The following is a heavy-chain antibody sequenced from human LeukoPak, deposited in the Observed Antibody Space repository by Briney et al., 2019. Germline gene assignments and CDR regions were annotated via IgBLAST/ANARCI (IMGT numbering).Heavy chain of an antibody. Sequence: PSETLSLTCAVSGGSISSGGYSWSWIRQPPGKGLEWIGYIYHSGSTYYNPSLKSRVTISVDRSKNQFSLKLSSVTAADAAVYYRARGLGDYWGQGTLVTVSS. CDR2: IYHSGST. V-gene: IGHV4-30-2*01. J-gene: IGHJ4*02. D-gene: IGHD3-9*01. CDR3: ARGLGDY. CDR1: GGSISSGGYS.